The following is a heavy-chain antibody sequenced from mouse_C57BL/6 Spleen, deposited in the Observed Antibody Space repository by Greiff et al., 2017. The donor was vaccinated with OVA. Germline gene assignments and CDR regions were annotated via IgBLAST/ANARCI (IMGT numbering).Heavy chain of an antibody. J-gene: IGHJ3*01. CDR2: IHPNSGST. Sequence: QVQLQQPGAELVRPGASVKLSCKASGYTFTSYWMHWVKQRPVQGLEWIGMIHPNSGSTNYNEKFKSKATLTVDKSSSTAYMQLSSLTSEDSAVYCCARVNWDDAWMAYWGQGTLVTVSA. CDR3: ARVNWDDAWMAY. V-gene: IGHV1-64*01. CDR1: GYTFTSYW. D-gene: IGHD4-1*01.